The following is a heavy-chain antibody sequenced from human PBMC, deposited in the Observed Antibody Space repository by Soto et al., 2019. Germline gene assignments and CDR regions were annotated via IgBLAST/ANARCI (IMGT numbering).Heavy chain of an antibody. CDR3: ARNQERELPRVIDF. D-gene: IGHD1-7*01. V-gene: IGHV3-23*01. J-gene: IGHJ4*02. CDR2: MSGSSSTT. CDR1: GLTFSNYA. Sequence: GGSLRLSCATSGLTFSNYAMSWVRQAPGGGLEWVSSMSGSSSTTYYADSVRGRFTISRDRSKNTLYLQMSSLRAEDTALYYCARNQERELPRVIDFWGQGTLVTVSS.